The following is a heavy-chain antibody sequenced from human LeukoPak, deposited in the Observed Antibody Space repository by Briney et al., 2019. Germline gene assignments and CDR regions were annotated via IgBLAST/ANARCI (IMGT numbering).Heavy chain of an antibody. J-gene: IGHJ3*02. D-gene: IGHD3-22*01. CDR1: GFTFSTYE. V-gene: IGHV3-48*03. CDR3: ARVRYDSSGYDAFDI. Sequence: GGSLRLSCAASGFTFSTYEMNWVRQAPGKGLEWVSYITRSGGTIYYADSVKGRFTISRDNAKNSLYLQMNSLRAEDTAVYYCARVRYDSSGYDAFDIWGQGTMVTVST. CDR2: ITRSGGTI.